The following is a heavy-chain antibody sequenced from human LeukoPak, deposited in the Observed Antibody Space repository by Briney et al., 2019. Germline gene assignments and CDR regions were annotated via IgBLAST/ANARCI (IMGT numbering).Heavy chain of an antibody. CDR1: GGTFSSYA. CDR2: IIPILGIA. J-gene: IGHJ4*02. CDR3: ARELSSGWFIDY. D-gene: IGHD6-19*01. Sequence: SVTVSCKASGGTFSSYAMSWVRQAPGQGLEWMGRIIPILGIANYAQKFQGRVTITADKSTSTAYMELSSLRSEDTAVYYCARELSSGWFIDYWGQGTLVTVSS. V-gene: IGHV1-69*04.